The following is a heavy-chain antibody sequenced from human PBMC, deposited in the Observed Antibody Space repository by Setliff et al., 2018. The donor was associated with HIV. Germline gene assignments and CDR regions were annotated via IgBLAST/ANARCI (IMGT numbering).Heavy chain of an antibody. V-gene: IGHV4-38-2*02. CDR3: VRIRWFDL. Sequence: PSETLSLTCSVSQYSISDGNYWGWFRQPPGKGLEWLASISHVGKTFYNPPLRSRVTISVDTSNNQFFLHLNSVTAADTATYYCVRIRWFDLWGQGTLVTVSS. D-gene: IGHD3-3*02. CDR1: QYSISDGNY. CDR2: ISHVGKT. J-gene: IGHJ5*02.